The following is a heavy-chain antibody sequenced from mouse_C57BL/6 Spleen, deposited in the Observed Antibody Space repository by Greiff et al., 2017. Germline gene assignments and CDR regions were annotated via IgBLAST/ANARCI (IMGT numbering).Heavy chain of an antibody. D-gene: IGHD1-1*01. CDR1: GYTFTSYW. Sequence: VQLQQPGAELVKPGASVKVSCKASGYTFTSYWMHWVKQRPGQGLEWIGRIHPSDSDTNYNQKFKGKATLTVDKSSSTAYMQLSSLTSENSAVYYCAMGRPYYGSSYDAMDYWGQGTSVTVSS. J-gene: IGHJ4*01. V-gene: IGHV1-74*01. CDR3: AMGRPYYGSSYDAMDY. CDR2: IHPSDSDT.